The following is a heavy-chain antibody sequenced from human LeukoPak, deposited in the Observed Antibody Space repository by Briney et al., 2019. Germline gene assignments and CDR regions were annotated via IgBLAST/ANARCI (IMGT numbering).Heavy chain of an antibody. CDR2: ISGSGGSRSST. D-gene: IGHD7-27*01. V-gene: IGHV3-23*01. CDR1: GFSFSTYG. J-gene: IGHJ3*01. Sequence: GGSLRLSCAASGFSFSTYGMSWVRQAPGKGLEWVSGISGSGGSRSSTDYADSVKGRFTISRDNSKNTLYLQMSSLRAEDTALYYCVRDLHWGGFDVWGQGTMVTVSS. CDR3: VRDLHWGGFDV.